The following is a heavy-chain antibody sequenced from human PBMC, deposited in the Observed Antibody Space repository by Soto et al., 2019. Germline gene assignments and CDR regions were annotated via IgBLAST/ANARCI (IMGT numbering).Heavy chain of an antibody. Sequence: HPGGSLRRSCAASGFILEDYAMHWVRERPGKGLERVSGSSWNSGHIDYAAPVRGRFTISRDNAKNSVYLQMNSLRAEDTALYSCVKGTGDVEPPMSVATNPFPRRYGMDVWGQGPKVTVSS. CDR2: SSWNSGHI. V-gene: IGHV3-9*01. D-gene: IGHD5-18*01. J-gene: IGHJ6*01. CDR3: VKGTGDVEPPMSVATNPFPRRYGMDV. CDR1: GFILEDYA.